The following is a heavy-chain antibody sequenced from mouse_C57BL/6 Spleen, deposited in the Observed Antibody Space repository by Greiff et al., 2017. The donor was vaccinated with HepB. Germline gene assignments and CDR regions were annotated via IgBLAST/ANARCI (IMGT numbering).Heavy chain of an antibody. CDR3: ARQGPTRAMDY. D-gene: IGHD2-10*01. J-gene: IGHJ4*01. CDR1: GFTFSDYY. V-gene: IGHV5-12*01. Sequence: EVKVVESGGGLVQPGGSLKLSCAASGFTFSDYYMYWVRQTPEKRLEWVAYISNGGGSTYYPDTVKGRFTISRDNAKNTLYLQMSRLKSEDTAMYYCARQGPTRAMDYWGQGTSVTVSS. CDR2: ISNGGGST.